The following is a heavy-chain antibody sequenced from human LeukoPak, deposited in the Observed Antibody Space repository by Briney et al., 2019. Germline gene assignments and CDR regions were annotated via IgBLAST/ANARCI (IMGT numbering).Heavy chain of an antibody. CDR2: ISGSGGST. V-gene: IGHV3-23*01. J-gene: IGHJ4*02. Sequence: PGGSLRLSCAASGFTFSSYAISWVRQAPGKGLEWVSAISGSGGSTYYADSVKGRFTISRDNSKNTLYLQMNSLRAEDTAVYYCAKDPQGGSGSYYTHYFDYWGQRTLVTVSS. CDR3: AKDPQGGSGSYYTHYFDY. CDR1: GFTFSSYA. D-gene: IGHD3-10*01.